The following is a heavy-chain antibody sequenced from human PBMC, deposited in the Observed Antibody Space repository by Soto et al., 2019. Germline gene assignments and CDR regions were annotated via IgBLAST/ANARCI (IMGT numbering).Heavy chain of an antibody. CDR2: IYYSGGT. V-gene: IGHV4-59*01. CDR1: GGSISSYY. CDR3: ARRSRFWDCGDDYGSGTGAWFDP. J-gene: IGHJ5*02. D-gene: IGHD3-10*01. Sequence: PSETLSLTCTVSGGSISSYYWSWIRQPPGKGLEWIGYIYYSGGTNYNPSLKSRVTISVDTSKNQFSLKLSSVTAADTAVYYCARRSRFWDCGDDYGSGTGAWFDPWGQGTXVTVSS.